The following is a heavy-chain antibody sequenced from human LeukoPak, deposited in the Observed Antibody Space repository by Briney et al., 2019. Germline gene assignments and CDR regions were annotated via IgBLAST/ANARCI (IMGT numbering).Heavy chain of an antibody. CDR2: INHSGST. Sequence: SETLSLTCAVYGGSFSGYYWSWIRQPPGKGLEWIGEINHSGSTNYNPSLKSRVTISVDTSKNQFSLKLSSVTAADTAVYYCARRANYDSSGYYYFDYWGQGTLVTVSS. V-gene: IGHV4-34*01. J-gene: IGHJ4*02. CDR3: ARRANYDSSGYYYFDY. CDR1: GGSFSGYY. D-gene: IGHD3-22*01.